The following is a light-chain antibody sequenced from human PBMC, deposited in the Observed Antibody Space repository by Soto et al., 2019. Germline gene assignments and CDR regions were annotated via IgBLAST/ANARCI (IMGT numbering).Light chain of an antibody. Sequence: VMTQSPATLSVSPGERAALSCRASQSVSTNLAWYQQKPGQPPRLLIYFASTRATGVPDRFSGSGSGTDFTLTISSLQPEDFATYYCLQDYNYPLTFGGGTKVDIK. V-gene: IGKV3-15*01. CDR2: FAS. CDR3: LQDYNYPLT. J-gene: IGKJ4*01. CDR1: QSVSTN.